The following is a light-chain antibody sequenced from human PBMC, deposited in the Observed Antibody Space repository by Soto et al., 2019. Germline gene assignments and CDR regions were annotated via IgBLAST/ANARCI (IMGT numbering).Light chain of an antibody. Sequence: DIQMTQAPSSLAASVGDRVTITCRSSQGISTYLKWYQQKPGKAPKLLIYAASSLQSEVPSRFSGSGSETHFTLTISSLQPEDFAPYSCQQSYSTTWTFGQGTQVAIK. V-gene: IGKV1-39*01. CDR2: AAS. CDR3: QQSYSTTWT. J-gene: IGKJ1*01. CDR1: QGISTY.